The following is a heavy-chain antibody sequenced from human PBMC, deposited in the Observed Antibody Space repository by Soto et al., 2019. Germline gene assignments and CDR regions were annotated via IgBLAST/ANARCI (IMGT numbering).Heavy chain of an antibody. D-gene: IGHD1-26*01. CDR1: GYTFTSYA. CDR3: ARDLLLAAPTYYYYGMDG. CDR2: INAGNGNT. V-gene: IGHV1-3*01. Sequence: ASVKVSCKASGYTFTSYAMHWVRKAPGQRLEWMGWINAGNGNTKYSQKFQGRVTITRDTSASTAYMELSSLRSEDTAVYYCARDLLLAAPTYYYYGMDGWGQGTTVTVSS. J-gene: IGHJ6*02.